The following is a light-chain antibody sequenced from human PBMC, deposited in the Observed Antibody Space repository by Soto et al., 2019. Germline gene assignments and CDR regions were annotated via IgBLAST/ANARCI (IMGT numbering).Light chain of an antibody. CDR1: PSISSY. J-gene: IGKJ4*01. V-gene: IGKV3-20*01. Sequence: EIVLTQSPGTLSLSPGERGTLSCRASPSISSYIAWYQHKPGQAPRLLIYGASSRATGIPDRFSGSGSGTDFTLTINTLEPEDFAVYYCQQYGSSPPLTFGGGTKVEIK. CDR2: GAS. CDR3: QQYGSSPPLT.